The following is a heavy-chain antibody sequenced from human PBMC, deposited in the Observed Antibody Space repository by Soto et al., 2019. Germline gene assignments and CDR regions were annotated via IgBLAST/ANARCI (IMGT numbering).Heavy chain of an antibody. D-gene: IGHD3-9*01. V-gene: IGHV3-30*18. CDR3: AKGFINRYFSYFDY. CDR2: ISYDGSNK. J-gene: IGHJ4*02. Sequence: PGGSLRLSCAASGFTFSSYGMHWVRQAPGKGLEWVAVISYDGSNKYYADSVKGRFTISRDNSKNTLYLQMNSLRAEDTAVYYCAKGFINRYFSYFDYWGQGTLVTVSS. CDR1: GFTFSSYG.